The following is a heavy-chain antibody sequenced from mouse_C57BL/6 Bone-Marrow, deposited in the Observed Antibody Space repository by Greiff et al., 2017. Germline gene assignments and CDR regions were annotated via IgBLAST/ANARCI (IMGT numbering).Heavy chain of an antibody. CDR2: IDPSDSET. CDR1: GYTFTSYW. J-gene: IGHJ1*03. D-gene: IGHD4-1*01. Sequence: QVQLQQSGAELVRPGSSVKLSCKASGYTFTSYWMHWVKQRPIQGLEWIGNIDPSDSETHYNQKFKDKATLTVDKSSSTAYMQLSSLTSEDSAVDYWARSGGTMRYFDVWGTGTTVTVSS. V-gene: IGHV1-52*01. CDR3: ARSGGTMRYFDV.